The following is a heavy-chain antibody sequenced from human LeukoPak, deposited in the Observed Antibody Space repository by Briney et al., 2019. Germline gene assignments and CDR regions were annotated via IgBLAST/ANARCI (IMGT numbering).Heavy chain of an antibody. J-gene: IGHJ6*04. CDR2: IDWDDDK. Sequence: SGPALVKPTQTLTRTCTFSGFSLSTSGMCVSWIRQPPGKALEWLALIDWDDDKYYSTSLKTRLTISKDTSKNQVVLTMTNMDPVDTATYYCARISPYYYGSYGMDVWGKGTTVTVSS. D-gene: IGHD3-10*01. CDR1: GFSLSTSGMC. CDR3: ARISPYYYGSYGMDV. V-gene: IGHV2-70*01.